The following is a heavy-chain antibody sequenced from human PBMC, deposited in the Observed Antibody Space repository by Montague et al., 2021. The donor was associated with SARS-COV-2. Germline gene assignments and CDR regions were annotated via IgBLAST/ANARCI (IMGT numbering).Heavy chain of an antibody. CDR3: AKADSVFP. CDR2: IYGATGRT. D-gene: IGHD3/OR15-3a*01. Sequence: SLRLSCAASGFTFSSSALSWVRQAPGKGLEWVSNIYGATGRTFYADSVKGRFTMSRENSKNTLYLQMNSLRVDDTAVYYCAKADSVFPWGQGTLVTVSS. CDR1: GFTFSSSA. V-gene: IGHV3-23*03. J-gene: IGHJ4*02.